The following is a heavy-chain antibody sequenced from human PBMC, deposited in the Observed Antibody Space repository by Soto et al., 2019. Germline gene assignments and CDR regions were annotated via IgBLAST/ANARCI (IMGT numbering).Heavy chain of an antibody. CDR1: GCTFSSDA. D-gene: IGHD3-22*01. CDR2: ISSNGGSA. V-gene: IGHV3-64D*09. Sequence: VGSRRRSWSAAGCTFSSDAVHWVRQAPGKGLEYVSVISSNGGSAYHADSVKGRFTISRDNSKNTLYLQMSSLRAEDTAVYYCVKGVKGSPLLPYYYDSSGYYYDAFNIWGQATKVTVSS. J-gene: IGHJ3*02. CDR3: VKGVKGSPLLPYYYDSSGYYYDAFNI.